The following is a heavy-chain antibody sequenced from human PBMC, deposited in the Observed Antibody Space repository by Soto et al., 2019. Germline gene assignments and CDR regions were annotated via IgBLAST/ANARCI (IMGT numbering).Heavy chain of an antibody. CDR1: GYTFTSYA. J-gene: IGHJ4*02. D-gene: IGHD3-10*01. CDR3: ARDGLRDYYGSGSLLLAY. V-gene: IGHV1-3*01. Sequence: QVQLVQSGAEVKKPGASVKVTCKASGYTFTSYAMHWVRQAPGQRLEWMGWINAGNGNTKYSQKFQGRVTITRDTSASTAYMELSSQRSEDTAVYYCARDGLRDYYGSGSLLLAYWGQGTLVTVSS. CDR2: INAGNGNT.